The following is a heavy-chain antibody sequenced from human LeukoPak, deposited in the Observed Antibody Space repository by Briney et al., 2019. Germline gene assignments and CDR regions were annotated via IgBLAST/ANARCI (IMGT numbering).Heavy chain of an antibody. CDR1: GFTFSNYA. CDR3: AKESPDGRPRLYYFDY. J-gene: IGHJ4*02. CDR2: IGSGGRDK. Sequence: GGSLRLSCAASGFTFSNYAMTWVRQAPGKGLEWLSAIGSGGRDKYYADSVKGRFSISRNNSRSTVFLQMNSLRAEDTATYSCAKESPDGRPRLYYFDYRGQGALVTVSS. V-gene: IGHV3-23*01. D-gene: IGHD1-26*01.